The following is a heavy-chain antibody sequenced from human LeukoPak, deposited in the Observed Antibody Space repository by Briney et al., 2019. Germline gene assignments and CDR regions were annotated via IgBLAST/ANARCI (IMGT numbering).Heavy chain of an antibody. V-gene: IGHV3-21*01. CDR2: ISSSSSYI. CDR3: ARIAGYYYYMDV. J-gene: IGHJ6*03. Sequence: GGSLRLSCAASGFTFSSYSMNWVRQAPGKGLEWVSSISSSSSYIYYADSVKGRFTISRDNAKNSLYLQMNSLRAEDTAVYYCARIAGYYYYMDVWGKGNTVTVSS. CDR1: GFTFSSYS. D-gene: IGHD6-13*01.